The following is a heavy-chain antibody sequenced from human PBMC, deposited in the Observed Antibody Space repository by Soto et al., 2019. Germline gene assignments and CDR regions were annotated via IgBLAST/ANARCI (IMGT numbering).Heavy chain of an antibody. Sequence: GESLKISCKGSGYRFSSYWIAWVRQMPGKGLEWMGIIYPGDSDTRYSPSFQGRVTMSVDKSNNTAYLHWSSLKASDTAMYYCARQGSNGAYYYYGMDVWGQGTTVTVSS. D-gene: IGHD2-8*01. CDR3: ARQGSNGAYYYYGMDV. CDR2: IYPGDSDT. CDR1: GYRFSSYW. V-gene: IGHV5-51*01. J-gene: IGHJ6*02.